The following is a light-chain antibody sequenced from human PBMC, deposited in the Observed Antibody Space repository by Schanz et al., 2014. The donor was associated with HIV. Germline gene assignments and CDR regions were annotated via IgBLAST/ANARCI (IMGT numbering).Light chain of an antibody. CDR2: GAS. Sequence: EIVLTQSPGTLSLSPGERATLSCRASQTVSSHFLAWYQQKPGQAPRLLIFGASSRATGIPDRFSGSGSGTDFTLTISRLEPEDFAVYYCQQYGSSPRTFGGGTKVAIK. CDR3: QQYGSSPRT. CDR1: QTVSSHF. J-gene: IGKJ4*01. V-gene: IGKV3-20*01.